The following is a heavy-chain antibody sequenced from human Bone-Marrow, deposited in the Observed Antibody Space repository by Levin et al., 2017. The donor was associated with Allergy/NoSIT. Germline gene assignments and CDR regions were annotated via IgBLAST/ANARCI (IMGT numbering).Heavy chain of an antibody. D-gene: IGHD3-3*01. V-gene: IGHV4-31*03. CDR1: GGSISSGVYF. CDR2: VSYSGIT. J-gene: IGHJ3*02. CDR3: ARGITVFGVVLAVNDAFDI. Sequence: LRLSCTVSGGSISSGVYFWSWIRQLPGKGLEWIGYVSYSGITFYNQSLKSRVTISGDTSKNLFSLNLSSVTAADTAGDYCARGITVFGVVLAVNDAFDIWGPGPMVTVSS.